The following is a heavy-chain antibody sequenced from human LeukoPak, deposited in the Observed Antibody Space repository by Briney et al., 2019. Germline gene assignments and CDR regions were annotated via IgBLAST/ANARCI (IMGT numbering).Heavy chain of an antibody. CDR2: IYTSGST. CDR3: ARVSIEYLLDY. Sequence: SSETLSLTCTVSGGSISSYYWSWIRQPAGKGLEWIGRIYTSGSTYYNPSLKSRVTISVDTSKNQFSLKLSSVTAADTAVYYCARVSIEYLLDYWGQGTLVTVSS. D-gene: IGHD2/OR15-2a*01. V-gene: IGHV4-4*07. J-gene: IGHJ4*02. CDR1: GGSISSYY.